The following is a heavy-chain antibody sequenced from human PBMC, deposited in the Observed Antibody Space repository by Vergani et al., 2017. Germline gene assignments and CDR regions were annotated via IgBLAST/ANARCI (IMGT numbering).Heavy chain of an antibody. CDR2: IDPSDSYT. J-gene: IGHJ6*02. Sequence: EVQLVQSGAEVKKPGESLRISCKCSGYSFTSYWISWVRQMPGKGLEWMGRIDPSDSYTNYSPSFQCHVTISADKSISTAYLQWSSLKASDTAMYYCARQVAVAGKWWGPYYYYGMDVWGQGP. CDR1: GYSFTSYW. V-gene: IGHV5-10-1*01. CDR3: ARQVAVAGKWWGPYYYYGMDV. D-gene: IGHD6-19*01.